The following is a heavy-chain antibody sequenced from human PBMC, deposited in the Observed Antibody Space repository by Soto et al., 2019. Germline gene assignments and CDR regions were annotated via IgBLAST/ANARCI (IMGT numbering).Heavy chain of an antibody. CDR2: ISWNSGSI. V-gene: IGHV3-9*01. CDR3: AKSSGLRSGYYYYYGMDV. J-gene: IGHJ6*02. Sequence: SLRLSCAASGFTFDDYAMHWVRQAPGKGLEWVSGISWNSGSIGYADSVKGRFTISRDNAKNSLYLQMNSLRAEDTALYYCAKSSGLRSGYYYYYGMDVWGQGTTVTVSS. CDR1: GFTFDDYA. D-gene: IGHD5-12*01.